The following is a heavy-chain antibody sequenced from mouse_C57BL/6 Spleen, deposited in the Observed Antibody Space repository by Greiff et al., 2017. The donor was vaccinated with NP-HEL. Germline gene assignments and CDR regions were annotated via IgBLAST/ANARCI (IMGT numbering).Heavy chain of an antibody. D-gene: IGHD1-1*01. CDR1: GFTFTDYY. CDR3: ARYCVYYHGRSSPDV. V-gene: IGHV7-3*01. J-gene: IGHJ1*03. Sequence: EVHLVESGGGLVQPGGSLSLSCAASGFTFTDYYMSWVRQPPGKALEWLGFIRNKANGYTTEYSASVKGRFTISRDNSQSILYLQMNALRAEDSATYYCARYCVYYHGRSSPDVWGTGTAVTVSS. CDR2: IRNKANGYTT.